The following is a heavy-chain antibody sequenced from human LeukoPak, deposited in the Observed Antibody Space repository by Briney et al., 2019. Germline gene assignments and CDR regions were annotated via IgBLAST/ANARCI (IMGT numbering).Heavy chain of an antibody. V-gene: IGHV1-69*13. CDR2: IIPIFGTA. D-gene: IGHD2-8*01. CDR3: SRNLMVGSYYYYYMDV. Sequence: SVKVSCKASGGTFSSYAISWVRQAPGQGLEWMGGIIPIFGTANYAQKFQGRVTITADESTSTAYMELSSLRSGDPAVYYCSRNLMVGSYYYYYMDVWGKGTTVTVSS. J-gene: IGHJ6*03. CDR1: GGTFSSYA.